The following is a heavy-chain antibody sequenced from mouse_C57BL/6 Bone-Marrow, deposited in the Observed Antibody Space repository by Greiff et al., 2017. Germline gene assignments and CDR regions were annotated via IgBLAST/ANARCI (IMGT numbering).Heavy chain of an antibody. CDR1: GYTFTDYN. J-gene: IGHJ1*03. V-gene: IGHV1-18*01. D-gene: IGHD1-1*01. CDR3: ARDYYGRSYWYFEV. Sequence: EVQLQQSGPELVKPGASVKIPCKASGYTFTDYNMDWVKQSHGKSLEWIGDINPNNGGTIYNQKFKGKATVTVDKSSSTAYMELRSLTSEDTAVYYCARDYYGRSYWYFEVWGTGTTVTVSS. CDR2: INPNNGGT.